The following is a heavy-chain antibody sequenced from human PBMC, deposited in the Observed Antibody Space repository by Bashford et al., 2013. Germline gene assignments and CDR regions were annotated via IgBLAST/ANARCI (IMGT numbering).Heavy chain of an antibody. CDR1: GLSVSSNY. CDR3: ARGYCSGDSCSPFDD. V-gene: IGHV3-53*01. D-gene: IGHD2-15*01. J-gene: IGHJ4*02. CDR2: IYIDGAT. Sequence: GGSLRLSCAPSGLSVSSNYMSWVRQAPGKGLEWVSVIYIDGATHYAASVKGRFTISRDNSKNTLYLQMSGLRAEDTAVYYCARGYCSGDSCSPFDDWGPGTLVTVSS.